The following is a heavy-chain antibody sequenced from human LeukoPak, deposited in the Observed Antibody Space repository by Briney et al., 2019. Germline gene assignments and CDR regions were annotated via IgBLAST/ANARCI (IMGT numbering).Heavy chain of an antibody. D-gene: IGHD2-2*01. Sequence: PSETLSLTCTVSGGSISGYYWSWIRQPAGKGLEWIGRIYTSGSTNYNPSLKSRVTMSVDTSKNQFSLKLSSVTAADTAVYYCARDGGSTSYDGMDYWGQGTLVTVSS. V-gene: IGHV4-4*07. J-gene: IGHJ4*02. CDR1: GGSISGYY. CDR3: ARDGGSTSYDGMDY. CDR2: IYTSGST.